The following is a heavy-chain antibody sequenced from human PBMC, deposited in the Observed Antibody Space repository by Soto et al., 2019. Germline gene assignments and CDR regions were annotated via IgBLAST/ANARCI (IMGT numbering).Heavy chain of an antibody. J-gene: IGHJ5*02. V-gene: IGHV1-18*01. CDR2: ISAYNGNT. Sequence: GASVXVSCKASGYTSTSYGISWVRQAPGQGLEWMGWISAYNGNTNYAQKLQGRVTMTTDTSTSTAYMELRSLRSDDTAVYYCARDLKQWLISYNWFDPWGQGTLVTVSS. D-gene: IGHD6-19*01. CDR3: ARDLKQWLISYNWFDP. CDR1: GYTSTSYG.